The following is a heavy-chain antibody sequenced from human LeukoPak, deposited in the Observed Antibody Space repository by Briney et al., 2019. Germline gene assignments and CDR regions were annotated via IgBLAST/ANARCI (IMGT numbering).Heavy chain of an antibody. CDR3: AKDRGYCSSTSCYPISLFDY. CDR2: ISGSGGST. CDR1: GFTFSSYA. J-gene: IGHJ4*02. Sequence: GGSLRLSCAASGFTFSSYAMSWVRQAPGKGLEWVSAISGSGGSTYYADSVKGRFTISRDNSKNTLYLQMNSLRAEDTAVHYCAKDRGYCSSTSCYPISLFDYWGQGTLVTVSS. V-gene: IGHV3-23*01. D-gene: IGHD2-2*01.